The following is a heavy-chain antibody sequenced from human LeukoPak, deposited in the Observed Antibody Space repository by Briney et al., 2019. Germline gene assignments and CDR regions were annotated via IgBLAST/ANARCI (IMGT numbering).Heavy chain of an antibody. CDR1: GYTFTGYY. Sequence: ASVKVSCKASGYTFTGYYMHWVRQAPGQGLEWMGWINPNGGGTNYAQKFQGRVTMTRVTSISTAYMELSRLGSDDTAVYYCARDLGSGSSDAFDIWGQGTMVTVSS. J-gene: IGHJ3*02. CDR3: ARDLGSGSSDAFDI. D-gene: IGHD1-26*01. V-gene: IGHV1-2*02. CDR2: INPNGGGT.